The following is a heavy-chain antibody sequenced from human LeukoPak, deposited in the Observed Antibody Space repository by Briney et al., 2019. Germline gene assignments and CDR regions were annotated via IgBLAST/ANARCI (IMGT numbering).Heavy chain of an antibody. D-gene: IGHD2-2*02. Sequence: GASVKVSCKASGYTFTSYYMHWVRQAPGQGLEWMGITNPSGGSTSYAQKFQGRVTMTRDTSISTAYMELSRLRSDDTAVYYCARGDIVVLPAGIPHNWFDPWGQGTLVTVSS. CDR1: GYTFTSYY. CDR2: TNPSGGST. V-gene: IGHV1-46*01. J-gene: IGHJ5*02. CDR3: ARGDIVVLPAGIPHNWFDP.